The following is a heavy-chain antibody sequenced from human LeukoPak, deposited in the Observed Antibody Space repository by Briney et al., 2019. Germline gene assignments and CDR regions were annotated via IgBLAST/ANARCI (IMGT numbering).Heavy chain of an antibody. CDR1: GYTFTSYD. J-gene: IGHJ5*02. CDR2: MNPNSGNT. Sequence: ASVKVSCKASGYTFTSYDINWVRQATGQGLEWMGWMNPNSGNTGYAQKFQGRVTMTRNTSISTAYMELSSLRSGDTAVYYCARHTYYYDGSGYYNWFDPWGQGTLVTVSS. V-gene: IGHV1-8*01. CDR3: ARHTYYYDGSGYYNWFDP. D-gene: IGHD3-22*01.